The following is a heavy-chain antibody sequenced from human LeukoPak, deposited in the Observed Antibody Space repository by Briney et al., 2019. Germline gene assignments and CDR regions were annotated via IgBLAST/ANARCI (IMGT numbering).Heavy chain of an antibody. CDR1: GFTFSDYG. J-gene: IGHJ5*01. D-gene: IGHD1-26*01. CDR2: IWYDGTNK. V-gene: IGHV3-33*06. CDR3: AKDRGSYSTTADS. Sequence: GGSLRLSCAASGFTFSDYGIHWVRQAPGKGLEWVAVIWYDGTNKYYGDSVKGRFTISRDNSKNSLYLQMNSLRAEDTAVYYCAKDRGSYSTTADSWGQGTLVTVSS.